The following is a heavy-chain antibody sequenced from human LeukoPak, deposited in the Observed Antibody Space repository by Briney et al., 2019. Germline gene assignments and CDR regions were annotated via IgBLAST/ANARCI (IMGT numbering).Heavy chain of an antibody. CDR1: GGSISSGGYY. CDR2: IYYSGST. CDR3: ARNPGSGYYWYYFDY. D-gene: IGHD3-22*01. Sequence: PSQTLSLTCTVSGGSISSGGYYWSWIRQQPGKGLEWIGYIYYSGSTYYNPSLKSRVTISVDTSKNQFSLKLSSVTAADTAVYYCARNPGSGYYWYYFDYWGQGTLVTVSS. J-gene: IGHJ4*02. V-gene: IGHV4-31*03.